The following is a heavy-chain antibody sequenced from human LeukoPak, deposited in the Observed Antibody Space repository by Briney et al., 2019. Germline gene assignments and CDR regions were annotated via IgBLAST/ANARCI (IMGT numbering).Heavy chain of an antibody. V-gene: IGHV3-30-3*01. Sequence: PGGSLRLSCAASGFTFSSYAMHWVRQAPGKGLEWVAVISYDGSNKYYADSVKGRFTISRDNSKNTLYLQMNSLRAEDTAVYYCARDLEGQRVLGLDYWGQGTLVTVSS. D-gene: IGHD6-6*01. CDR3: ARDLEGQRVLGLDY. J-gene: IGHJ4*02. CDR1: GFTFSSYA. CDR2: ISYDGSNK.